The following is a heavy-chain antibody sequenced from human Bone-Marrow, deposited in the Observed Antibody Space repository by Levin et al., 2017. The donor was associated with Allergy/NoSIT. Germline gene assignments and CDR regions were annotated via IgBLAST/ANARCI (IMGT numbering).Heavy chain of an antibody. D-gene: IGHD2-15*01. CDR2: VYYSGST. V-gene: IGHV4-59*01. CDR3: ARSDRYCNGGPCYSEVDAFDI. Sequence: SQTLSLTCTVSGGSMHDYYWNWIRQPPGKGLEWIGYVYYSGSTNFNPSLRSRITMSVHTSKNQFSLTLNSVTAADTAVYHCARSDRYCNGGPCYSEVDAFDIWGLGTMVTVSS. CDR1: GGSMHDYY. J-gene: IGHJ3*02.